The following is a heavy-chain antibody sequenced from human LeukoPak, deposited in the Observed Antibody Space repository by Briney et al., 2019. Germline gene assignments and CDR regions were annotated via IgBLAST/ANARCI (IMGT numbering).Heavy chain of an antibody. J-gene: IGHJ6*04. CDR1: GFTFSSYA. CDR3: ARVDILTGYYGNGMDV. Sequence: GRSLRLSCAASGFTFSSYAMHWVRQAPGKGLEWVAVISYDGSNKYYADSVKGRFTISGDNSKNTLYLQMNSLRAEDTAVYYCARVDILTGYYGNGMDVWGKGTTVTVSS. V-gene: IGHV3-30*04. D-gene: IGHD3-9*01. CDR2: ISYDGSNK.